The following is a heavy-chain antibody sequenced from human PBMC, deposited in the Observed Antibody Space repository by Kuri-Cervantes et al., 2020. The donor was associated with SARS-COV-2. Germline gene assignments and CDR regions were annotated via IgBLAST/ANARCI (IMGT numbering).Heavy chain of an antibody. CDR1: GFTFSSYG. CDR2: ISYDGSNK. J-gene: IGHJ4*02. CDR3: AKTYYDSSGLH. Sequence: GESLKISCAASGFTFSSYGMHWVRQAPGKGLEWVAVISYDGSNKYYADPVKGRFTISRDNSKNTLYLQMNSLRAEDTAVYYCAKTYYDSSGLHWGQGTLVTVSS. V-gene: IGHV3-30*18. D-gene: IGHD3-22*01.